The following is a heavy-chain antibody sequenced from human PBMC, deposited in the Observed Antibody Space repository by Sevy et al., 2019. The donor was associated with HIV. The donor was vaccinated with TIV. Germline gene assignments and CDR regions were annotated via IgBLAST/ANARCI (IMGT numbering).Heavy chain of an antibody. CDR2: INPNSSGT. V-gene: IGHV1-2*02. CDR1: GYTFTDYY. J-gene: IGHJ3*02. Sequence: ASVKVSCKASGYTFTDYYMHWVRQAPGQGLEWLGWINPNSSGTNYLQKFQGRVTMTRDTSISTAYMELNSLTSNDTAVYYCARREVVAAAFDIWGQGTMVTVSS. CDR3: ARREVVAAAFDI. D-gene: IGHD3-22*01.